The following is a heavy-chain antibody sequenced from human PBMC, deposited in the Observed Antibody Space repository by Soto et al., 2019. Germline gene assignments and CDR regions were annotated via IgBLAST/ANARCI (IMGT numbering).Heavy chain of an antibody. Sequence: SSETLSLTCTVSGAPITINYWSWIRQAPGKGLEWIGYIYYSGSTTYNPSLKSRVTMSADTSKDQFSLKLNSVTAADTAVYYCAKEGGRARGYNYGNTYFDYWGQGTRVTVSS. D-gene: IGHD5-18*01. CDR3: AKEGGRARGYNYGNTYFDY. CDR2: IYYSGST. J-gene: IGHJ4*02. V-gene: IGHV4-59*01. CDR1: GAPITINY.